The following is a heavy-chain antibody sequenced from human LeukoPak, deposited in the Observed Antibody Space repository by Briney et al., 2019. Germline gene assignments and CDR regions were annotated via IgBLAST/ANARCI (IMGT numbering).Heavy chain of an antibody. D-gene: IGHD3-10*01. Sequence: ASVKVSCKASGGTFSSYAISWVRQAPGQGLEWMGGIIPIVGTANYAQKFQGRVTITADESTSTDYMELSSLRSEDTAVYYCASVLLWFGELGWFDPWGQGTLVTVSS. V-gene: IGHV1-69*13. CDR1: GGTFSSYA. CDR2: IIPIVGTA. J-gene: IGHJ5*02. CDR3: ASVLLWFGELGWFDP.